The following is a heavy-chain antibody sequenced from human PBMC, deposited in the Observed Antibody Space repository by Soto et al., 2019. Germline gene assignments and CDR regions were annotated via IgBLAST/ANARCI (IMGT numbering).Heavy chain of an antibody. CDR1: GFTFSSYA. Sequence: GGSLRLSCAASGFTFSSYAMSWVRQAPGKGLEWVSAISGSGGSTYYADSVKGRFTISRDNSKNTLYLQMNSQRAEDTAMYCCAKDQGTAVVTYYFDFWSQGTLVTVSS. CDR3: AKDQGTAVVTYYFDF. J-gene: IGHJ4*02. V-gene: IGHV3-23*01. CDR2: ISGSGGST. D-gene: IGHD2-21*02.